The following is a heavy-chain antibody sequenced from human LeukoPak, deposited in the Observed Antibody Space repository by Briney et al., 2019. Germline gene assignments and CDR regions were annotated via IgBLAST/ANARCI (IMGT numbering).Heavy chain of an antibody. CDR1: VYTLTELS. CDR2: FDPEDGET. J-gene: IGHJ3*02. CDR3: ATYGVQATTDAFDI. V-gene: IGHV1-24*01. D-gene: IGHD4-17*01. Sequence: ASVKVSCKVSVYTLTELSMHWVRQSPGKGLEWMGGFDPEDGETIYAQKFQGRVTMTEDTSTDTAYMELSSPRSEDTAVYYCATYGVQATTDAFDIWCQGTMVTVSS.